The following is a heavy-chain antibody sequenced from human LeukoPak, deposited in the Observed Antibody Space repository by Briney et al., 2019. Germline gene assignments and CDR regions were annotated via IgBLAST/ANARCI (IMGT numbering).Heavy chain of an antibody. J-gene: IGHJ3*02. V-gene: IGHV4-59*01. CDR3: ASPYCSGGSCYSGVSDDAFDI. D-gene: IGHD2-15*01. CDR1: GGSISSYY. CDR2: IYYSGRT. Sequence: SETLSLTCSVSGGSISSYYWSWIRQPPGRGLEWIGYIYYSGRTSYNPSLKSRVTISVDTSKNQFSLRLSSVTAADTAVYYCASPYCSGGSCYSGVSDDAFDIWGQGTMVTVSS.